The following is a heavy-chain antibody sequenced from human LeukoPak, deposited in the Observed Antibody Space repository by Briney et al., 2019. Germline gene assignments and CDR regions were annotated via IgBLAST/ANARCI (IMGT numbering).Heavy chain of an antibody. V-gene: IGHV1-2*02. CDR3: ARGTYYGSGTVDY. J-gene: IGHJ4*02. CDR2: INPNSGGT. Sequence: ASVKVSCKASGYTFTGYYMHWVRQAPGQGLEWMGWINPNSGGTNYAQKFQGRVTMTRDTSISTAYMELSSLRSEDTAVYYCARGTYYGSGTVDYWGQGTLVTVSS. CDR1: GYTFTGYY. D-gene: IGHD3-10*01.